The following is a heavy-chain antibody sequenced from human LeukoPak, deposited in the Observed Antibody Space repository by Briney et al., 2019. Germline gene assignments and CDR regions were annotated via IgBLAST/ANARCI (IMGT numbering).Heavy chain of an antibody. Sequence: SETLSLTCTVSGDSISSSNSYRGWIRQPPGKGLEWIGSLYYSGSSYYNPSLKSRVTISVDTSKNQFSLKLSSVTAADTAVYYCARRVDVWGKGTTVTVSS. CDR2: LYYSGSS. J-gene: IGHJ6*04. CDR1: GDSISSSNSY. V-gene: IGHV4-39*01. CDR3: ARRVDV.